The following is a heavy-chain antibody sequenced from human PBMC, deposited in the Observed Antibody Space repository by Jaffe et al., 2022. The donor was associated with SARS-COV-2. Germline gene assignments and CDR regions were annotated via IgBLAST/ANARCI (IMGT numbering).Heavy chain of an antibody. J-gene: IGHJ6*02. CDR2: ISSSSSYI. D-gene: IGHD3-3*02. CDR3: ARDPGAFFGMDV. Sequence: EVQLVESGGGLVKPGGSLRLSCAASGFTFSSYSMNWVRQAPGKGLEWVSSISSSSSYIYYADSVKGRFTISRDNAKNSLYLQMNSLRAEDTAVYYCARDPGAFFGMDVWGQGTTVTVSS. CDR1: GFTFSSYS. V-gene: IGHV3-21*01.